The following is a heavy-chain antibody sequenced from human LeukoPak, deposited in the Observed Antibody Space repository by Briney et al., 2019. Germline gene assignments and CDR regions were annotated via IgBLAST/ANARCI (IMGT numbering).Heavy chain of an antibody. V-gene: IGHV3-23*01. CDR1: GFTFSSYA. D-gene: IGHD3-22*01. CDR3: AKHRFESGGYHSTD. J-gene: IGHJ4*02. CDR2: ISGGSGST. Sequence: GGSLRLSCAASGFTFSSYAMSWVRQAPGKGLAWVSTISGGSGSTYCADSVKGRFTISRDNSKNTLYLQTNSLRDEDTAVYYCAKHRFESGGYHSTDWGQGTLVTVSS.